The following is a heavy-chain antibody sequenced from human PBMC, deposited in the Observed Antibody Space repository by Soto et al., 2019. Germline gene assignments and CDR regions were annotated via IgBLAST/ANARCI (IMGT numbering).Heavy chain of an antibody. D-gene: IGHD3-3*01. CDR2: IYYSGST. V-gene: IGHV4-59*08. J-gene: IGHJ5*02. CDR3: ARTYYDFWSGYWRWFDP. Sequence: SETLSLTCTVSGGSINSYYWSWIRQPPGKGLEWIGYIYYSGSTNYNPSLKSRVTISVDTSKNQFSLKLSSVTAADTAVYYCARTYYDFWSGYWRWFDPWGQGTLVTVS. CDR1: GGSINSYY.